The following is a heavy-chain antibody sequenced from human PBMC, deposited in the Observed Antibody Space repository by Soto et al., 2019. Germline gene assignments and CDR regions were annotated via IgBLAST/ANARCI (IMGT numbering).Heavy chain of an antibody. D-gene: IGHD5-12*01. Sequence: EVQLVESGGDLVQPGGSLRLSCAASGFTVSSNYMIWVRQAPGKGLEWVSLIYSGGNTYYADSVKGRFTISRDISKNTLYLQMNSLRAEDTAVYYCARDRIIVATTPYYYYYMDVWGKGTTVTVSS. CDR2: IYSGGNT. J-gene: IGHJ6*03. CDR3: ARDRIIVATTPYYYYYMDV. V-gene: IGHV3-66*01. CDR1: GFTVSSNY.